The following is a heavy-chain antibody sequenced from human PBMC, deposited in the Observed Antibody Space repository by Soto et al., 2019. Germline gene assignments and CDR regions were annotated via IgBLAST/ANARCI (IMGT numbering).Heavy chain of an antibody. J-gene: IGHJ6*02. CDR1: GYTFTSYY. D-gene: IGHD1-26*01. V-gene: IGHV1-46*01. CDR3: ARDELPVGTPGLYYYYYGMDV. Sequence: GASVKVSCKASGYTFTSYYMHWVRQAPGQGLEWMGIINPSGGSTSYAQKFQGRVTMTRDTSTSTVYMELSSLRSEDTAVYYCARDELPVGTPGLYYYYYGMDVWGQRTTVTVSS. CDR2: INPSGGST.